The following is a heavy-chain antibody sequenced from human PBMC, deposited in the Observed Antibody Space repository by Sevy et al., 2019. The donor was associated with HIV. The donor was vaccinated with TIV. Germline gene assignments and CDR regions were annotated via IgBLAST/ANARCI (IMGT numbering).Heavy chain of an antibody. D-gene: IGHD2-2*01. CDR3: ARGPRYCSSTSCYSPGWFDP. J-gene: IGHJ5*02. Sequence: ASVKVSCKASGYTFTSYGISWVRQAPGQGLEWMGWISAYNGNTNYAQTLQGRVTMTTDTSTSTAYMELRSLRSDDTAVYYCARGPRYCSSTSCYSPGWFDPWGQGTLVTVSS. CDR1: GYTFTSYG. CDR2: ISAYNGNT. V-gene: IGHV1-18*01.